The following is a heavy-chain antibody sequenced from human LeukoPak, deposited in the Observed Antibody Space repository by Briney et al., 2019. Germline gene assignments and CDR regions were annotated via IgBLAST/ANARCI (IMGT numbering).Heavy chain of an antibody. CDR2: IHNSGTT. CDR1: GGPFSGYF. CDR3: ARRYYYNLGSFPFDF. Sequence: SETLSLTCAVSGGPFSGYFWSWIRQSSGKGLEWIGEIHNSGTTNYNPSLNSRVTISEDTSKNQFYLNLSSVTAADTAVYYCARRYYYNLGSFPFDFWGQGTLVTVCS. J-gene: IGHJ4*02. V-gene: IGHV4-34*01. D-gene: IGHD3-10*01.